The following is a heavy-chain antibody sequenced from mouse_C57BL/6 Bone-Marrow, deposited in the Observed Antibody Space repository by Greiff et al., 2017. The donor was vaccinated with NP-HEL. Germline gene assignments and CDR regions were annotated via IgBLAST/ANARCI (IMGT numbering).Heavy chain of an antibody. CDR2: IRNKANNNAT. J-gene: IGHJ4*01. CDR1: GFTFSDAW. V-gene: IGHV6-6*01. D-gene: IGHD1-1*01. Sequence: EVKLMESGGGLVQPGGSMKLSCAASGFTFSDAWMDWVRQSPEKGLEWVAAIRNKANNNATYYAESVKGRFTISRDNSKSSVYLQMNSFRAEDTGIYYCTGYYYGSSYAYAMDYWGQGTSVTVSS. CDR3: TGYYYGSSYAYAMDY.